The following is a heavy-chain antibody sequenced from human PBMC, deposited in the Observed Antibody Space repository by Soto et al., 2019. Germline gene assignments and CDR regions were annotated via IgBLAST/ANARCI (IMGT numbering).Heavy chain of an antibody. V-gene: IGHV4-59*01. D-gene: IGHD3-3*01. CDR3: ARTPRKVEWLLFDP. J-gene: IGHJ5*02. CDR1: GGSISSYY. Sequence: SETLSLTCTVSGGSISSYYWSWIRQPPGKGLEWIGCIYYSGSTNYNPSLKSRVAISVDTSKNQFSLKLSSVTAADTAVYYCARTPRKVEWLLFDPWGQGTLVTVSS. CDR2: IYYSGST.